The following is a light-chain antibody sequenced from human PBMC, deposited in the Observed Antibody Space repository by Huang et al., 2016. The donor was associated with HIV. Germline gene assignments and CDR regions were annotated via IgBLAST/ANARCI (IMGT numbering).Light chain of an antibody. CDR2: AAS. CDR1: QSISTF. J-gene: IGKJ4*01. CDR3: QQSFNTPS. V-gene: IGKV1-39*01. Sequence: DIQMTQSPSSLSASIGDSVTITCRASQSISTFLIWYHHKPGKSPKLLIYAASTLQSGVPSRFSGSGSGTHFTLTISSLQPEDFATYYCQQSFNTPSFGGGTKVEIK.